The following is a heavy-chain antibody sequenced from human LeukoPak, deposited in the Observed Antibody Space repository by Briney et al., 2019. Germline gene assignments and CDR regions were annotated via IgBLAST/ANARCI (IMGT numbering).Heavy chain of an antibody. D-gene: IGHD3-10*01. CDR1: GGSISSGDYY. Sequence: SETLSLTCTVSGGSISSGDYYWSWLRQPPGTGLEWIGYIYYSGSTYYNPSLKSRVTISVDTSKNQFSLKLSSVTAADTAVYYCARGVLLWFGELFASVGYFDYWGQGTLVTVSS. J-gene: IGHJ4*02. CDR3: ARGVLLWFGELFASVGYFDY. CDR2: IYYSGST. V-gene: IGHV4-30-4*01.